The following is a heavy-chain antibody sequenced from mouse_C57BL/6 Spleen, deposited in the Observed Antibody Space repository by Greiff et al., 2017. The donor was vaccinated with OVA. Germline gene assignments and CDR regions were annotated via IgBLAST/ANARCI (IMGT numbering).Heavy chain of an antibody. J-gene: IGHJ4*01. V-gene: IGHV2-6-1*01. Sequence: VKLVESGPGLVAPSQSLSITCTVSGFSLTSYGVHWVRQPPGKGLEWLVVIWSDGSTTYNSALKSRLSISKDNSKSQVFLKMNSLQIDDTAMYYCARHEGLYYYAMDYWGQGTSVTVSS. CDR1: GFSLTSYG. CDR2: IWSDGST. CDR3: ARHEGLYYYAMDY. D-gene: IGHD2-4*01.